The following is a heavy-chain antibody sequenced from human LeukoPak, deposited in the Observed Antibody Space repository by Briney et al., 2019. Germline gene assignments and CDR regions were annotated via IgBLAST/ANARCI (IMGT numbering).Heavy chain of an antibody. Sequence: GASVKVSCKASGYTFTSYGISWVRQAPGQGLEWMGWISAYNGNTNYAQKFQGRVTMTTDTSTSTAYMELRSLRSDDTAVYYCAREWLYSYGTALDYWGQGTLVTVSS. CDR2: ISAYNGNT. V-gene: IGHV1-18*01. D-gene: IGHD5-18*01. CDR1: GYTFTSYG. CDR3: AREWLYSYGTALDY. J-gene: IGHJ4*02.